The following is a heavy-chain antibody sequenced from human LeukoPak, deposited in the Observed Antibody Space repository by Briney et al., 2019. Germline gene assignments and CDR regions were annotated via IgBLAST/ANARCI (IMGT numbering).Heavy chain of an antibody. CDR3: ARRSWAARDAFDI. CDR2: IYHSGST. CDR1: GGSISSDN. Sequence: SGTLSLTCSVSGGSISSDNWNWIRQPPGKGLEWIGYIYHSGSTNYNPSLKSRVTISVDTSKNQFSLKLSSVTAADTAVYFCARRSWAARDAFDIWGQGTMVTVSS. V-gene: IGHV4-59*01. D-gene: IGHD3-16*01. J-gene: IGHJ3*02.